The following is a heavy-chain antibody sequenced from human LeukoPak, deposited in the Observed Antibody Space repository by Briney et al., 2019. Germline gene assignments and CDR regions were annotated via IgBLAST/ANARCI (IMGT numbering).Heavy chain of an antibody. Sequence: PSETLSLTCTVSGVSITSGTYYWTWIRQPAGKGLEWIGRIYSTGRVNYNPSLKSRVTMLLDTSKNHISLKLTSVTAADTAIYFCARASETAMVTLWGQGTLVTVSS. CDR2: IYSTGRV. CDR3: ARASETAMVTL. D-gene: IGHD5-18*01. CDR1: GVSITSGTYY. V-gene: IGHV4-61*02. J-gene: IGHJ4*02.